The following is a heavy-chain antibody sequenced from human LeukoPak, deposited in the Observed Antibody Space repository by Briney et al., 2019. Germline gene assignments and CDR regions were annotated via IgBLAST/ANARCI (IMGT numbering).Heavy chain of an antibody. CDR3: AKDEGYYYDSSVYPTHSDY. J-gene: IGHJ4*02. CDR2: ISYDGSNK. D-gene: IGHD3-22*01. V-gene: IGHV3-30*18. Sequence: TGGSLRLSCAASGFTFSSYGMHWVRQAPGKGLEWVAVISYDGSNKYYADSVKGRFTISRDNSKNTLYLQMNSLRAEDTAVYYCAKDEGYYYDSSVYPTHSDYWGQGTLVTVSS. CDR1: GFTFSSYG.